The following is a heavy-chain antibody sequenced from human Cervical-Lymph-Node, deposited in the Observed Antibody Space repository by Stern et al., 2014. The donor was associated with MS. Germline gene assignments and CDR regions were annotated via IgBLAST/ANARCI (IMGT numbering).Heavy chain of an antibody. CDR3: ARVRCPNGVCYPRLDY. J-gene: IGHJ4*02. CDR1: GGTLNTSA. D-gene: IGHD2-8*01. CDR2: IFPIFGAT. V-gene: IGHV1-69*01. Sequence: VQLVESGPEVKNPGSSVRVSCTASGGTLNTSAINWVRQAPGQGLEWMGGIFPIFGATNSAQKVQGRLPVTADESTTTVYMELNSLMSEDTAIYYCARVRCPNGVCYPRLDYWGQGALVTVSS.